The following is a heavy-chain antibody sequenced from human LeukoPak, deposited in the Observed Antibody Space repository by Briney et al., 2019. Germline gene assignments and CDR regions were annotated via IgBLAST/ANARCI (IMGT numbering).Heavy chain of an antibody. CDR2: ISSSSSYI. V-gene: IGHV3-21*01. J-gene: IGHJ6*04. CDR3: ARSQYSGYDSDYYYGMDV. CDR1: GFTFSSYS. D-gene: IGHD5-12*01. Sequence: GGSLRLSCAASGFTFSSYSMNWVRQAPGKGLEWVSSISSSSSYIYYADSVKGRFTISRDNAKNSLYLQMNSLRAEDMAVYYCARSQYSGYDSDYYYGMDVWGKGTTVTVSS.